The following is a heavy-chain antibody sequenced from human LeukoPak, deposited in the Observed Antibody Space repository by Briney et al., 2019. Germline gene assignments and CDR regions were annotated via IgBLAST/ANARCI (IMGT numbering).Heavy chain of an antibody. CDR2: IYHSGST. J-gene: IGHJ4*02. D-gene: IGHD3/OR15-3a*01. Sequence: KSSETLSLTCTVSGYSISSGYFWGWIRQPPGKGLEWIGSIYHSGSTSYNPSLKSRLTISVDTSKNQFSLRLTAVTAADTAVYYCARQTGSGLFILPGGQGTLVTVSS. V-gene: IGHV4-38-2*02. CDR1: GYSISSGYF. CDR3: ARQTGSGLFILP.